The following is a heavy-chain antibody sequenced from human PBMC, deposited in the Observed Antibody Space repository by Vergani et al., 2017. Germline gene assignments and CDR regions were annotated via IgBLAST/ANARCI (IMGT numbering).Heavy chain of an antibody. V-gene: IGHV3-9*01. CDR3: AKSLDTEWLVGER. J-gene: IGHJ4*02. Sequence: EVQLVESGGGLVQPGRSLRLSCAASGFTFDDYAMHWVRQAPGKGLEWVSGISWNSGSIGYADSVKGRFTISRDNAKNSLYLQMNSLRAEDTALYYCAKSLDTEWLVGERWGQGTLVTVSS. D-gene: IGHD6-19*01. CDR1: GFTFDDYA. CDR2: ISWNSGSI.